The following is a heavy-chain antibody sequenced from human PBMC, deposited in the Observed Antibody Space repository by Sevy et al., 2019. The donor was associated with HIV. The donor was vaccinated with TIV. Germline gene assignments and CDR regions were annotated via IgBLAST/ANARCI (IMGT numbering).Heavy chain of an antibody. V-gene: IGHV4-34*01. CDR1: GGSFSGYY. CDR3: ARAPPVVVVPGAPSWFDP. Sequence: SETLSLTCAVYGGSFSGYYWNWIRHPPGKALEWIGEINHSGSTNYNPSPKSRVTISVDTSKNQFSLKLNSVTAADTAVYYCARAPPVVVVPGAPSWFDPWGQGTLVTVSS. J-gene: IGHJ5*02. CDR2: INHSGST. D-gene: IGHD2-2*01.